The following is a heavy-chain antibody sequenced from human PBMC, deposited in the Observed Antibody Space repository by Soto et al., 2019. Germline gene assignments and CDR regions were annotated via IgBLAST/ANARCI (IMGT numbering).Heavy chain of an antibody. CDR1: GFTFSSYA. D-gene: IGHD5-12*01. J-gene: IGHJ4*02. Sequence: PGGSLRLSCAASGFTFSSYAMSWVRQAPGKGLEWVSAISGSGGSTYYADSVKGRFTISRDNSKNTLYLQMNSLRAEDTAVYYCATNPRQYSGYDSDYWGQGTLVTVSS. CDR2: ISGSGGST. V-gene: IGHV3-23*01. CDR3: ATNPRQYSGYDSDY.